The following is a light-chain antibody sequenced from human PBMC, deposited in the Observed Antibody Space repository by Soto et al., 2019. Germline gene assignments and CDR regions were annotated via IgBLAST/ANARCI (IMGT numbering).Light chain of an antibody. CDR2: RSD. Sequence: QSALTQPPSVSGTPGQRVSISCSGDSSTFANNYVHWYQQVPGAAPKLLIYRSDQRPSGVPERFSGSKSGTSASLTISGLRPEDEAQYYCAAYTGNWNGPVFGGGTKLTV. CDR1: SSTFANNY. J-gene: IGLJ2*01. V-gene: IGLV1-47*01. CDR3: AAYTGNWNGPV.